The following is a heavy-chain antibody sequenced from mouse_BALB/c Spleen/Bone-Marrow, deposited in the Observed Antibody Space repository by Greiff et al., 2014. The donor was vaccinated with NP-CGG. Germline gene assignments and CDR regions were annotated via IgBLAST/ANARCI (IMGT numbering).Heavy chain of an antibody. CDR1: GYTFTXYY. CDR2: IFPGNVNT. CDR3: ARDTMDY. V-gene: IGHV1S56*01. J-gene: IGHJ4*01. Sequence: ELVKPGASVRISCKASGYTFTXYYIHXXXXXXXXGLEWIGWIFPGNVNTKYNEKFKGKATLTADKSSSTAYMQLSSLTSEDSAVYFCARDTMDYWGQGTSVTVSS.